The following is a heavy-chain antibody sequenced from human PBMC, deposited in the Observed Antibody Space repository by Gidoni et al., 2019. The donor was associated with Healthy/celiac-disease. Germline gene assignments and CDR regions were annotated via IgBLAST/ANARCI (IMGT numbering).Heavy chain of an antibody. J-gene: IGHJ4*02. CDR3: ARDWVYDYVWGSLIDY. CDR2: IKKDGSEK. CDR1: GSTFSSYW. Sequence: ELQLLESGRCFVQPGGSLRLSCSPPGSTFSSYWLSWVLQAPGKGLAWVANIKKDGSEKNYVDAVKGRFTISRDNAKNSLYLQRNSLRAEDTAVDYCARDWVYDYVWGSLIDYWGQGTLVTVSS. V-gene: IGHV3-7*03. D-gene: IGHD3-16*01.